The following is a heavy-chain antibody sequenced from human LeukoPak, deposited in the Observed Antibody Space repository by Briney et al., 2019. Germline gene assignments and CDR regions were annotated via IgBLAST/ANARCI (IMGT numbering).Heavy chain of an antibody. Sequence: PSETLSLTCTVSGGSISSYYWSWIRQPPGKGLEWIGYIYNSGSTNYNHSLKSRVTMSVDTSKNQFSLKLSSVTAADTAVYYCARDQGYGDFDYWGQGTLVTVSS. J-gene: IGHJ4*02. D-gene: IGHD1-1*01. CDR2: IYNSGST. V-gene: IGHV4-59*12. CDR3: ARDQGYGDFDY. CDR1: GGSISSYY.